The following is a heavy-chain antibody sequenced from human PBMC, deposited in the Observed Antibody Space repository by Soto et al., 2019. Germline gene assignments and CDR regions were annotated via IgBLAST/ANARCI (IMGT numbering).Heavy chain of an antibody. D-gene: IGHD6-13*01. J-gene: IGHJ6*02. Sequence: SLRLSCAASGFTFDDYAMHWVRQAPGKGLEWVSGISWNSGSIGYADSVKGRFTISRDNAKNSLYLQMNSLRSEDTALYYCAKDREKQQLLGDYYYDGMDVWGQGTTVTVSS. CDR3: AKDREKQQLLGDYYYDGMDV. V-gene: IGHV3-9*01. CDR1: GFTFDDYA. CDR2: ISWNSGSI.